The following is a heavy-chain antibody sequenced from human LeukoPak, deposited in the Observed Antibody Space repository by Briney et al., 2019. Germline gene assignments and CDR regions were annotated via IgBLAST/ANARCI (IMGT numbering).Heavy chain of an antibody. D-gene: IGHD5-18*01. V-gene: IGHV3-53*01. CDR1: GFTVSSNY. CDR2: VYTGGST. CDR3: ATPPRAYTSS. Sequence: GGSLRLSCAASGFTVSSNYMTWVRQAPGKGLEWVSVVYTGGSTYSADSVKGRFTISRDNAKNSLYLQMNSLRAEDTAVYYCATPPRAYTSSWGHGTLVTVSS. J-gene: IGHJ5*01.